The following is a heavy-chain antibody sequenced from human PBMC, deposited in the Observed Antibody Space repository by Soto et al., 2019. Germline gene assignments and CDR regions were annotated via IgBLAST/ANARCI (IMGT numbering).Heavy chain of an antibody. V-gene: IGHV5-10-1*01. CDR1: GYSFTSYW. CDR2: IDPSDSYT. J-gene: IGHJ4*02. CDR3: AIRDPLAGIVY. D-gene: IGHD6-19*01. Sequence: GESLKISCKGSGYSFTSYWISWVRQMPGKGLEWMGRIDPSDSYTNYSQSFHGHVTISADKSISTAYLQGSSLKASDTAMYYGAIRDPLAGIVYWGQGTLVTAPQ.